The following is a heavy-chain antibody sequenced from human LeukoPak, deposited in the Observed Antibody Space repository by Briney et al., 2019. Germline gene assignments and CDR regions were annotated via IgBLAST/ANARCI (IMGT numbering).Heavy chain of an antibody. J-gene: IGHJ4*02. CDR2: INPNSGGT. Sequence: ASVTVSCTASGYTFTDYYMHWVRQAPGQGLEWMGWINPNSGGTKYAQRFQGRVTTTRDTSISTAYMDLSRLRFDDTAVYFCASRADPRLGYSGRTFDSWGQGTLVTVSS. CDR3: ASRADPRLGYSGRTFDS. CDR1: GYTFTDYY. V-gene: IGHV1-2*02. D-gene: IGHD1-26*01.